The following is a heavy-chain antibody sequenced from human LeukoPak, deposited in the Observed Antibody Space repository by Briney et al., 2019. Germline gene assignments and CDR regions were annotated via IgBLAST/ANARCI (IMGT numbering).Heavy chain of an antibody. CDR2: ISGSGVST. V-gene: IGHV3-23*01. J-gene: IGHJ3*02. Sequence: PGGSLRLSCAASGFTFSSYAMSWVRQAPGKGLEWVSAISGSGVSTYYADSVKGRFTISRDNSKNTLYLQMNSLRAEDTAVYYCAKDAGGYYDSSGYFLGAFDIWGQGTMVTVSS. D-gene: IGHD3-22*01. CDR3: AKDAGGYYDSSGYFLGAFDI. CDR1: GFTFSSYA.